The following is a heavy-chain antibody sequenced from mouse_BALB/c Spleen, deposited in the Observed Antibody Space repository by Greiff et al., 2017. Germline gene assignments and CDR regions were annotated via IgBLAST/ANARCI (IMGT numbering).Heavy chain of an antibody. V-gene: IGHV1-80*01. J-gene: IGHJ1*01. CDR2: IYPGDGDT. CDR3: ARFYGSSYWYFDV. D-gene: IGHD1-1*01. CDR1: GYAFSSYW. Sequence: QVQLQQSGAELVRPGSSVKISCKASGYAFSSYWMNWVKQRPGQGLEWIGQIYPGDGDTNYNGKFKGKATLTADKSSSTAYMQLSSLTSEDSAVYYCARFYGSSYWYFDVWGAGTTVTVSS.